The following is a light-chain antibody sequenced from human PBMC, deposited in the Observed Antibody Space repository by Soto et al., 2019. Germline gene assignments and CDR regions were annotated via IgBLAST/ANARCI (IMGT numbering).Light chain of an antibody. J-gene: IGKJ4*01. CDR3: QQYTNWPALT. Sequence: EIVMTQSPATLSVSPGDGVTLSCRASQSVSDNLAWYQQKPGQAPRLLIYDASARATGIPARFSGSGSGTEFTLTISSLQSEDFAVYYCQQYTNWPALTFGGGTKVEVK. V-gene: IGKV3-15*01. CDR2: DAS. CDR1: QSVSDN.